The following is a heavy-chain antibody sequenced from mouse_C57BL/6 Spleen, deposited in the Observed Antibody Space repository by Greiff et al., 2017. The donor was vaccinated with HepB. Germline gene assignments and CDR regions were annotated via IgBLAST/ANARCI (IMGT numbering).Heavy chain of an antibody. CDR3: ARHYGSRLDY. Sequence: EVKVVESGGGLVKPGGSLKLSCAASGFTFSDYGMHWVRQAPEKGLEWVAYISSGSSTIYYADTVKGRFTISRDNAKNTLFLQMTSLRSEDTAMYYCARHYGSRLDYWGQGTTLTVSS. CDR1: GFTFSDYG. V-gene: IGHV5-17*01. J-gene: IGHJ2*01. CDR2: ISSGSSTI. D-gene: IGHD1-1*01.